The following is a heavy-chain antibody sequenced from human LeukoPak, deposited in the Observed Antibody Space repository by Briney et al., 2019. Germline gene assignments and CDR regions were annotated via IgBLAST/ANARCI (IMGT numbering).Heavy chain of an antibody. V-gene: IGHV3-33*01. Sequence: GGSLRLSCAASGFTFSSYGMHWVRQAPGKRLEWVAVIWYDGSNKYYADSVKGRFTISRDNSKNTLYLQMNSLRAEDTAVYYCARDGFGCGGDCYPRNYYYYYYMDVWGKGTTVTVSS. CDR2: IWYDGSNK. J-gene: IGHJ6*03. CDR3: ARDGFGCGGDCYPRNYYYYYYMDV. D-gene: IGHD2-21*02. CDR1: GFTFSSYG.